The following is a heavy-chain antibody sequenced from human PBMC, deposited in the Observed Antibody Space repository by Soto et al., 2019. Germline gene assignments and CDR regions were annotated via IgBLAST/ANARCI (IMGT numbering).Heavy chain of an antibody. D-gene: IGHD1-7*01. V-gene: IGHV4-34*01. Sequence: PSETLSLTCAVYGGSLSGNYWTWIRQSPGKGLEWIGEISQSGRSNYSPSLNSRVTLSVDTSERQFSLRLSSVTAADTAVYYCARRPMPSPTNYRLDVCATGTPVTV. CDR3: ARRPMPSPTNYRLDV. CDR2: ISQSGRS. J-gene: IGHJ6*03. CDR1: GGSLSGNY.